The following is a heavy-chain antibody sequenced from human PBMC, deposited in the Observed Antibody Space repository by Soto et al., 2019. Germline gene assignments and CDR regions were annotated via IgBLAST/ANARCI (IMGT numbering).Heavy chain of an antibody. CDR2: IYYSGST. CDR3: ANSGGRFNYGMDV. D-gene: IGHD6-25*01. J-gene: IGHJ6*02. V-gene: IGHV4-59*08. Sequence: SETLSLTCPVAGGSISRYYWSWIRQPPGKGLEWIGYIYYSGSTNYNPSLKSRVTISVDTSKNQFSLKLSSVTAADTAVYYCANSGGRFNYGMDVWGQGTTVTV. CDR1: GGSISRYY.